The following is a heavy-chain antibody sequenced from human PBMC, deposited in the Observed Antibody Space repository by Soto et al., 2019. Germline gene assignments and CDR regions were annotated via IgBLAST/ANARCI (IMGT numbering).Heavy chain of an antibody. CDR1: GFTFEDYS. V-gene: IGHV3-9*01. Sequence: GGSLRLSCVAPGFTFEDYSLHWVRQVPGKGLEWVAGISGNSGSSGYADSVRGRFTVSRDNAKNSLFLQMSSLSPEDTALYYCTKRRSARPGFDAFDLWGQGTMVTVSS. J-gene: IGHJ3*01. CDR2: ISGNSGSS. CDR3: TKRRSARPGFDAFDL. D-gene: IGHD3-10*01.